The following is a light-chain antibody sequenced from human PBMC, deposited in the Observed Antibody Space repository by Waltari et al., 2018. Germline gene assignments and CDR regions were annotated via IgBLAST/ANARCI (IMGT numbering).Light chain of an antibody. CDR2: WAS. J-gene: IGKJ3*01. CDR1: PTISFYSTNKNY. Sequence: DVVMTQSPDSLAVSLGERATIHCKSSPTISFYSTNKNYLTWYQQKPGQPPKLLIYWASTREAGVPDRFSGSGSGTDFTLTISSLQAEDVATYYCQQYQSTPFTFGPGTKVDIK. CDR3: QQYQSTPFT. V-gene: IGKV4-1*01.